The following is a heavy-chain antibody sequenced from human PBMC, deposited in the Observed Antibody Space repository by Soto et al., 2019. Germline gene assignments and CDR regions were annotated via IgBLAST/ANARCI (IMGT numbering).Heavy chain of an antibody. J-gene: IGHJ6*02. Sequence: GSLRLSCAAAGFTFSDHWMHWVRQAPGKGLVWVSRINGDGTNTFYADSVKGRFSISRDNAKNTVYLHMYSLRGEDTAVYYCARGIQYRYGMDVWGQGTTVTVSS. V-gene: IGHV3-74*01. CDR3: ARGIQYRYGMDV. CDR1: GFTFSDHW. D-gene: IGHD4-4*01. CDR2: INGDGTNT.